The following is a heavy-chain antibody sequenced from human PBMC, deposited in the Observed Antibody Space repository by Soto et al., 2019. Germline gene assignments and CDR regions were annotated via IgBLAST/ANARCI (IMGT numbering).Heavy chain of an antibody. J-gene: IGHJ4*02. CDR2: IYTSGST. D-gene: IGHD3-10*01. CDR1: GGSISSYY. V-gene: IGHV4-4*07. CDR3: ARSGIWFGRTDY. Sequence: PSETLSLTCSVSGGSISSYYWSWIRQPAGKGLEWIGRIYTSGSTNYNPSLKSRVTMSVDTSKNQFSLKLSSVTAADTSVYYCARSGIWFGRTDYWGQGTLVTVSS.